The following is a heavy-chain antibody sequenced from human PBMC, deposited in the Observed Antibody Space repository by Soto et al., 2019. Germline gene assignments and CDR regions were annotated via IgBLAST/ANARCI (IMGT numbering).Heavy chain of an antibody. D-gene: IGHD2-2*01. CDR3: AKGGQLLTEGGGY. V-gene: IGHV3-9*01. CDR2: ISWNSI. CDR1: GFTFDDYA. J-gene: IGHJ4*02. Sequence: EVQLVESGGGLVQPGRSLRLSCAASGFTFDDYAMHWVRQAPGKGLEWVSGISWNSIGYADSVKGRFTISRDNAKNSLYLQMNSLRAEDTALYYCAKGGQLLTEGGGYWGQGTLVTVSS.